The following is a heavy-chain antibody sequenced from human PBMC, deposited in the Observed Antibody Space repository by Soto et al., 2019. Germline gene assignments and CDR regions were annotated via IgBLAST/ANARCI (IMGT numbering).Heavy chain of an antibody. J-gene: IGHJ6*02. CDR2: INPSGGST. V-gene: IGHV1-46*01. Sequence: APVKVSCKASGYTFTSSYMHWVRQAPGQGIEWMGRINPSGGSTSYAQKFRGRVTMTRDTSTSTAYMELSSLRSEDTAVYYCARDQNGPSVGSSSPRIHYYYYGMDPWGQGTTVTVSS. CDR1: GYTFTSSY. CDR3: ARDQNGPSVGSSSPRIHYYYYGMDP. D-gene: IGHD1-26*01.